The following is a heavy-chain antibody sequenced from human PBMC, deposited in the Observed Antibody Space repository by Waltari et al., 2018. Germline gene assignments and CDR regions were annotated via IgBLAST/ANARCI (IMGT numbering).Heavy chain of an antibody. CDR1: GYTFTSYA. Sequence: QVQLVQSGSELKKPGASVKVSCKASGYTFTSYAMNWVRQAPGKGLEWMGWINTNTGNPTYAQGFTGRFVFSLDTSVSTAYLQISSLKAEDTAVYYCARDGYDYVRGSYPRRAFDIWGQGTMVTVSS. J-gene: IGHJ3*02. D-gene: IGHD3-16*02. CDR2: INTNTGNP. CDR3: ARDGYDYVRGSYPRRAFDI. V-gene: IGHV7-4-1*02.